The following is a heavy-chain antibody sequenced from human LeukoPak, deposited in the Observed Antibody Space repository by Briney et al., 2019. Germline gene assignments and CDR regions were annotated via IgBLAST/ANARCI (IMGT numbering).Heavy chain of an antibody. Sequence: SETLSLTCTVSGGSISSGGYYWSWIRQHPGKGLEWIGYIYYSGSTYYNPSLKSRVTISVDTSKNQFSLKLSSVTAADTAVYYCARDSTTVTTYTTWYFDLWGRGTLVTVSS. CDR1: GGSISSGGYY. CDR3: ARDSTTVTTYTTWYFDL. CDR2: IYYSGST. J-gene: IGHJ2*01. D-gene: IGHD4-17*01. V-gene: IGHV4-31*03.